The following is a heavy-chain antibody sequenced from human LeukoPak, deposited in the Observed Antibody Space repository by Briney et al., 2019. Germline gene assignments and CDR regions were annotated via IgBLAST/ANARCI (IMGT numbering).Heavy chain of an antibody. V-gene: IGHV5-51*01. CDR1: GYSFTSFW. J-gene: IGHJ4*02. Sequence: GESLKISCKGSGYSFTSFWIGWVRPMPGKGLEWMGIIYPGDSDTRYSPSFQGQVTISADKSISTAYLQWSSLKASDTAMYYCARRGHSSSWSRWDLDYWSQGTLVTVSS. D-gene: IGHD6-13*01. CDR2: IYPGDSDT. CDR3: ARRGHSSSWSRWDLDY.